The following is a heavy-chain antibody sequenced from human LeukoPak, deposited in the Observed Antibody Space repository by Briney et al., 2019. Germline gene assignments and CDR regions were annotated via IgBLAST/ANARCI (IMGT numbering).Heavy chain of an antibody. J-gene: IGHJ4*02. CDR3: ARIVSDSSGWYHFDY. CDR1: GFTVSSNY. V-gene: IGHV3-66*01. D-gene: IGHD6-19*01. Sequence: GGSLRLSCAASGFTVSSNYMAWVRQAPGKGLEWVSLIYSGATTNYADSVKGRFTISRDNSKNTLYLQMNSLRAEDTAVYYCARIVSDSSGWYHFDYWGQGALVTVSS. CDR2: IYSGATT.